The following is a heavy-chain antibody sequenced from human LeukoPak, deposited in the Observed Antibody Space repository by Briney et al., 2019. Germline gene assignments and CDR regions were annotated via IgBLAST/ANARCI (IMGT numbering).Heavy chain of an antibody. V-gene: IGHV4-34*01. CDR1: GGSFSGYY. D-gene: IGHD5-12*01. Sequence: SETLSLTCAVYGGSFSGYYWSWIRQPPGKGLEWIGEINHSGSTNYNPSLKSRVTISVDTSRNQFSLKLSSVTAADTAVYYCARGFGWYSGYVYWFDPWGQGTLVTVSS. CDR2: INHSGST. J-gene: IGHJ5*02. CDR3: ARGFGWYSGYVYWFDP.